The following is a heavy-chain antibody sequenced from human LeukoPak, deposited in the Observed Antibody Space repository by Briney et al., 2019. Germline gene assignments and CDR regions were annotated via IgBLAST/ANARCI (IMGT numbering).Heavy chain of an antibody. CDR2: IIPIFGTA. J-gene: IGHJ4*02. CDR1: GGTFSSYA. Sequence: SVKVSCKASGGTFSSYAISWVRQAPGQGLEWIGGIIPIFGTANYAQKFQGRVTITADESTSTAYMELSSLRSEDTAVYYCANLAAAGTRYYFDYWGQGTLVTVSS. D-gene: IGHD6-13*01. CDR3: ANLAAAGTRYYFDY. V-gene: IGHV1-69*13.